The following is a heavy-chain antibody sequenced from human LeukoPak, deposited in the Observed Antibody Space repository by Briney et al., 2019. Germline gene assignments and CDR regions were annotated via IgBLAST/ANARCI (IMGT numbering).Heavy chain of an antibody. CDR1: GFTFSTYD. CDR2: ISASSGKI. V-gene: IGHV3-23*01. J-gene: IGHJ5*02. Sequence: AGGSLRLSCAASGFTFSTYDMNWVRQAPGEGLEWVSFISASSGKIFYADSVKGRFTISRDNSQDTLYLQMNSLTAEDTALYYCAKSGAAVGAYRQWSDPWGQGTLVTVSS. D-gene: IGHD6-13*01. CDR3: AKSGAAVGAYRQWSDP.